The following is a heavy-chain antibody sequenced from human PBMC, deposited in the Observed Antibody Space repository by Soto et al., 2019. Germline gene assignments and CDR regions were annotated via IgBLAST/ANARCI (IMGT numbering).Heavy chain of an antibody. V-gene: IGHV4-39*01. D-gene: IGHD5-12*01. J-gene: IGHJ4*02. CDR1: GGSISSSVYY. Sequence: PSETLSLTCTVSGGSISSSVYYWGWIRQPPGKGLEWIGSIYYSGSTYYNPSLKSRVTISVDTSKNQFSLKLSSVTAADTAVYYCARLREMEMATRIDYWGQGTLVTVSS. CDR3: ARLREMEMATRIDY. CDR2: IYYSGST.